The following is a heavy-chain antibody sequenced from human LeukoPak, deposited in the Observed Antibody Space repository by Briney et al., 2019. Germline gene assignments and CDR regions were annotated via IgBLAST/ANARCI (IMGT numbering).Heavy chain of an antibody. CDR3: AREAHYYDSSGYSPYYFDY. J-gene: IGHJ4*02. CDR2: IYYSGST. D-gene: IGHD3-22*01. Sequence: PSETLSLTCTVSGGSISSSSYYWGWIRQPPGKGLEWIGSIYYSGSTYYNPSLKSRVTISVDTSKNQFSLKLSSVTAADTAVYYCAREAHYYDSSGYSPYYFDYWGQGTLITVSS. V-gene: IGHV4-39*02. CDR1: GGSISSSSYY.